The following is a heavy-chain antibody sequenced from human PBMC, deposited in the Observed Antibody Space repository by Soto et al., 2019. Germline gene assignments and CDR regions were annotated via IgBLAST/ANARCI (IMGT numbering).Heavy chain of an antibody. CDR1: GFSLSTSGVG. D-gene: IGHD3-22*01. CDR2: IYWDDDK. Sequence: SGPTLVNPTQTLTLTCTFSGFSLSTSGVGVGWIRQPPGKALEWLALIYWDDDKRYSPSLKSRLTITKDTSKNQVVLTMTNMNPVDTATYYFAHGALSYYYDSSGYHFDYWGQGTLVTVSS. V-gene: IGHV2-5*02. J-gene: IGHJ4*02. CDR3: AHGALSYYYDSSGYHFDY.